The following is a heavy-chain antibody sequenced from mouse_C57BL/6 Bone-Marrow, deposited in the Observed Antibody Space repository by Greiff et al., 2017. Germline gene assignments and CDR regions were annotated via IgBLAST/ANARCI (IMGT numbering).Heavy chain of an antibody. CDR3: ARGAGSSPYWYFDV. D-gene: IGHD1-1*01. CDR1: GYTFTSYW. V-gene: IGHV1-59*01. J-gene: IGHJ1*03. Sequence: QVQLQQPGAELVRPGTSVKLSCKASGYTFTSYWMHWVKQRPGQGLEWIGVIDPSDSYTNYNQQFKGKATLTVDTSSSTAYMQLSSLTSEDSAVYYCARGAGSSPYWYFDVWGTGTTVTVSS. CDR2: IDPSDSYT.